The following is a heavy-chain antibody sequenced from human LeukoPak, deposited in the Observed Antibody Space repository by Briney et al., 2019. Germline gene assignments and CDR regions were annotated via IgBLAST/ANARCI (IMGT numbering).Heavy chain of an antibody. Sequence: SETLSLTCAVYGGSFNGYYWSWIRQPPGKGLEWIGEINHSGSTNYNPSLKSRVTISVDTSKNQFSLKLSSVTAADTAVYYCARGSTGIDYWGQGTLVTVSS. CDR2: INHSGST. D-gene: IGHD3-10*01. V-gene: IGHV4-34*01. J-gene: IGHJ4*02. CDR1: GGSFNGYY. CDR3: ARGSTGIDY.